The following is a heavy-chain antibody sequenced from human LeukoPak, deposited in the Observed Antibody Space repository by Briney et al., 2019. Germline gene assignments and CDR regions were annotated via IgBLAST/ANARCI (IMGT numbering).Heavy chain of an antibody. V-gene: IGHV4-59*08. CDR2: IYYTGGT. CDR3: ASSYFYDGNRYFDS. J-gene: IGHJ4*02. D-gene: IGHD5/OR15-5a*01. CDR1: GGSITSYY. Sequence: SETLSLTCNVSGGSITSYYWNWMWQPPGRRLEWIGYIYYTGGTNSNPSLKSRLTISMDTSKKQFSLKLSSVTAADTAIYYCASSYFYDGNRYFDSWGQGALVTVSS.